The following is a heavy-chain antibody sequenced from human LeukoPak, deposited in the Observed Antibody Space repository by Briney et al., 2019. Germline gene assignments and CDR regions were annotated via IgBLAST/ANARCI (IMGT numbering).Heavy chain of an antibody. CDR1: GFTVSSNY. CDR2: IYSGGST. Sequence: PGGSLRLSCAASGFTVSSNYMSWVRQAPGKGLEWVSVIYSGGSTYYADSVKGRFTISRDNSKNTLYLQMNSLGAEDTAVYYCAKFQSDSSGYYDAFDYWGQGTLVTVSS. CDR3: AKFQSDSSGYYDAFDY. V-gene: IGHV3-53*01. J-gene: IGHJ4*02. D-gene: IGHD3-22*01.